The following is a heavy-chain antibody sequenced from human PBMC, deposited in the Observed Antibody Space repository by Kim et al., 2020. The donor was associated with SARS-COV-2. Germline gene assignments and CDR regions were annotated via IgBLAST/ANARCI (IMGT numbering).Heavy chain of an antibody. D-gene: IGHD2-15*01. J-gene: IGHJ4*02. CDR1: GFTFSSYG. CDR3: AKIDVVVVAADY. Sequence: GGSLRLSCAASGFTFSSYGMHWVRQAPGKGLEWVAVISYDGSNKYYADSVKGRFTISRDNSKNTLYLQMNSLRAEDTAVYYCAKIDVVVVAADYWGQGT. V-gene: IGHV3-30*18. CDR2: ISYDGSNK.